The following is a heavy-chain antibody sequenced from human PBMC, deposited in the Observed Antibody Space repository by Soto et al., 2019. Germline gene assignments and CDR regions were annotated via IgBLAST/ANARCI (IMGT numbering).Heavy chain of an antibody. Sequence: QVQLVQSGAEVKKPGASVKVSCKAPDYTFTSYGISWVRQAPGQGLEWLGWISAYNGNTNYAQKLQGRVTMTTDTSTSTAYMELRSLRSDDMAVYYCARLRITIFGVVMSPDDYWGQGTLVAVSS. CDR2: ISAYNGNT. D-gene: IGHD3-3*01. V-gene: IGHV1-18*03. CDR1: DYTFTSYG. J-gene: IGHJ4*02. CDR3: ARLRITIFGVVMSPDDY.